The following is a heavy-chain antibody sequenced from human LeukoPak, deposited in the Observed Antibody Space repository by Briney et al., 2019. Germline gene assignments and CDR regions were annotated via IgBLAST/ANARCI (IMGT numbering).Heavy chain of an antibody. CDR2: ISAYNGNT. J-gene: IGHJ4*02. CDR1: GYTFTSYG. V-gene: IGHV1-18*01. CDR3: ARDPAVEGYFDY. D-gene: IGHD6-19*01. Sequence: ASVKVSCKASGYTFTSYGISWVRQAPGQGLEWMGWISAYNGNTNYAQKPQGRVTMTTDTSTSTAYMELRSLRSDDTAVYYCARDPAVEGYFDYWGQGTLVTVSS.